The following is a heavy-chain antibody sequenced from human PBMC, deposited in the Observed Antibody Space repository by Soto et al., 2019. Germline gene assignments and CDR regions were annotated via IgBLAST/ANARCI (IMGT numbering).Heavy chain of an antibody. Sequence: EVQLVESGGGLVKPGGSLRLSCAASGFTFSNAWMNWVRQAPGKGLEWVGRIKSKTDGGTTDYAAPVKGRFTISRDNSKNTMYLQMNSLKTEDTAVYYCTTDRRQWLGLNRPLEYYYYGMDVWGQGTTVTVSS. CDR2: IKSKTDGGTT. D-gene: IGHD6-19*01. CDR3: TTDRRQWLGLNRPLEYYYYGMDV. CDR1: GFTFSNAW. V-gene: IGHV3-15*07. J-gene: IGHJ6*02.